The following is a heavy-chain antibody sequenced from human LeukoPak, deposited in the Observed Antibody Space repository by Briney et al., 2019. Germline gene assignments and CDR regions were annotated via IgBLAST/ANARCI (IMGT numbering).Heavy chain of an antibody. V-gene: IGHV3-48*03. CDR2: ISSSGSTI. Sequence: GGSLRLSCAASGFTFSSYEMNWVRQAPGKGLEWVSYISSSGSTIYYADSVKGRFTISRANAKNSLYLQMNSLRAEDTAVYYCARGRRFLEWLFHWGQGTLVTVSS. CDR1: GFTFSSYE. D-gene: IGHD3-3*01. J-gene: IGHJ4*02. CDR3: ARGRRFLEWLFH.